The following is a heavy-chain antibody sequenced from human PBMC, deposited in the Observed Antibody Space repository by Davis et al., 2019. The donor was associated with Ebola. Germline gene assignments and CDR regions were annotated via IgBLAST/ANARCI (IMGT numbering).Heavy chain of an antibody. CDR1: GFTFSSYW. CDR2: IKQDGSEK. CDR3: ARGVVYAIGQQEYYFDY. V-gene: IGHV3-7*01. J-gene: IGHJ4*02. Sequence: GESLKISCAASGFTFSSYWMSWVRQAPGKGLEWVANIKQDGSEKYYVDSVKGRFTISRDNAKNSLYLQMNSLRAEDTAVYYCARGVVYAIGQQEYYFDYWGQGTLVTVSS. D-gene: IGHD2-8*02.